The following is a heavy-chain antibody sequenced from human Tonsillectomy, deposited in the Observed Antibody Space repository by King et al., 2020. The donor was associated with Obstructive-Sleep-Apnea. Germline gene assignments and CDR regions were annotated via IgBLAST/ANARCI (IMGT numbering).Heavy chain of an antibody. V-gene: IGHV3-23*04. Sequence: VQLVESGGGLVQPGGSLRLSCAASGFTFSSYAMSWVRQAPGKGLEWVSAISGSGGSTYYADSVKGRFTISRDNSKNTLYLQMNSLRAADTAVYYCANQTRAYSSSPSAFDYWGQGTLVTVSS. CDR3: ANQTRAYSSSPSAFDY. J-gene: IGHJ4*02. CDR2: ISGSGGST. CDR1: GFTFSSYA. D-gene: IGHD6-6*01.